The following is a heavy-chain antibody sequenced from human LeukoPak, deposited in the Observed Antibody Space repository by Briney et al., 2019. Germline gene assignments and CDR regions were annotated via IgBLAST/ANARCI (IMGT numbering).Heavy chain of an antibody. CDR2: ISYDGSNK. CDR3: AKDWYISKQWLAPDFDY. D-gene: IGHD6-19*01. Sequence: PGGSLRLSCAASGFTFSSYGMHWVRQAPGKGLEWVAVISYDGSNKYYADSVKGRFTISRDNSKNTLYLQMNSLRAEDTAAYYCAKDWYISKQWLAPDFDYWGQGTLVTVSS. J-gene: IGHJ4*02. CDR1: GFTFSSYG. V-gene: IGHV3-30*18.